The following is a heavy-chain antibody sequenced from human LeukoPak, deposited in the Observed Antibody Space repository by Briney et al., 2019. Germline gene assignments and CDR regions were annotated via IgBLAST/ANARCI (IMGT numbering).Heavy chain of an antibody. CDR3: AGVWSPPYTSSWHYYFDY. CDR2: ISSSSSYI. J-gene: IGHJ4*02. D-gene: IGHD6-13*01. CDR1: GFTFITYS. V-gene: IGHV3-21*01. Sequence: GGSLRLSCAASGFTFITYSINGVRQAPGKGLEWVSSISSSSSYIYSADSVKGRFTISRDNAKNSLYLQMNSLRVEDTAVYYCAGVWSPPYTSSWHYYFDYWGQGTLVTVSS.